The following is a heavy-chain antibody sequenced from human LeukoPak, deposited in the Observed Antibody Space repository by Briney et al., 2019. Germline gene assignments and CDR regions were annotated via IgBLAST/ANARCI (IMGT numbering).Heavy chain of an antibody. CDR3: ARGLAYCGGDCYRALDY. D-gene: IGHD2-21*02. CDR2: ISSSSGSI. CDR1: GFTFSSYT. J-gene: IGHJ4*02. V-gene: IGHV3-48*02. Sequence: PGGSLRLSCAASGFTFSSYTMNWVRQAPGGGLEWVSYISSSSGSIYCADSVEGRFTISRDNAKNSLYLQVNSLRDEDTAVYYCARGLAYCGGDCYRALDYWGQGILVTVSS.